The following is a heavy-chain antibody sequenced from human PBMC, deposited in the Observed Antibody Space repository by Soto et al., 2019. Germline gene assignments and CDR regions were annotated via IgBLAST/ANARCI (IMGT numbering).Heavy chain of an antibody. CDR1: GFTFSSYG. Sequence: LRLSCAASGFTFSSYGMHWVRQAPGKGLEWVAVISYDGSNKYYADSVKGRFTISRDNSKNTLYLQMNSLRAEDTAVYYCAKDRGQWLVPPYYYYYGMDVWGQGTTVTVSS. D-gene: IGHD6-19*01. CDR2: ISYDGSNK. V-gene: IGHV3-30*18. J-gene: IGHJ6*02. CDR3: AKDRGQWLVPPYYYYYGMDV.